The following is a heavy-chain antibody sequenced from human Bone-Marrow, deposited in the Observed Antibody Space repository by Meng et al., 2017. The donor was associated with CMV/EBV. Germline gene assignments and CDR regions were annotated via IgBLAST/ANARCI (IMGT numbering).Heavy chain of an antibody. CDR3: ARGGGSSGFPEH. D-gene: IGHD3-22*01. V-gene: IGHV1-2*02. CDR1: EYTLTDYY. Sequence: ASVKVSCKSSEYTLTDYYVHWVRQAPGQGLEWVGWINPNCGGTNYAQKFQGSVTVTRDTSIRTVYMELSSLRSDDTAVFYCARGGGSSGFPEHWGQGTHVTVSS. CDR2: INPNCGGT. J-gene: IGHJ4*02.